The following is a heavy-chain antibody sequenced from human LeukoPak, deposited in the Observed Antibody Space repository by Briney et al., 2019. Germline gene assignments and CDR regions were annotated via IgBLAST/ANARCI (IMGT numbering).Heavy chain of an antibody. Sequence: PGGSLRLSCAASGFTFSNYGMNWVRQAPGKGLEWVSALSSSGGSTYYADSVKGRFTISRDNSKNTLYLQMNSLRAEDTALYYCARYFPYYMDVWGKGTTVTVSS. CDR2: LSSSGGST. V-gene: IGHV3-23*01. D-gene: IGHD3-9*01. CDR3: ARYFPYYMDV. CDR1: GFTFSNYG. J-gene: IGHJ6*03.